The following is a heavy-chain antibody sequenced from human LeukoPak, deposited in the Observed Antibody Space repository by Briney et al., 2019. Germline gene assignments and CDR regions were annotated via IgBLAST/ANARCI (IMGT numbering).Heavy chain of an antibody. J-gene: IGHJ4*02. CDR1: GFTFDDYA. V-gene: IGHV3-9*01. CDR2: ISWNSGSI. CDR3: ATSAYVYGYFDY. Sequence: GRSLRPSCAASGFTFDDYAMHWVRQAPGKGLEWVSGISWNSGSIGYADSVKGRFTISRDNAKNSLYLQMNSLRAEDTALYYCATSAYVYGYFDYWGQGTLVTVSS. D-gene: IGHD3-10*01.